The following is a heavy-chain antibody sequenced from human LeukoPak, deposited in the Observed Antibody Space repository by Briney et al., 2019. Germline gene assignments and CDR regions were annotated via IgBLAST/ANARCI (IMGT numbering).Heavy chain of an antibody. Sequence: SETLSLTCTVSGGSISSGSYYWSWIRQPAGKGLEWIGRIYTSGSTNYSPSLKSRVTISVDTSKNLFSLKLYSVTAADTAVYYCARGDSSGWETHAFDIWGQGTMVTVSS. J-gene: IGHJ3*02. V-gene: IGHV4-61*02. CDR2: IYTSGST. D-gene: IGHD6-19*01. CDR3: ARGDSSGWETHAFDI. CDR1: GGSISSGSYY.